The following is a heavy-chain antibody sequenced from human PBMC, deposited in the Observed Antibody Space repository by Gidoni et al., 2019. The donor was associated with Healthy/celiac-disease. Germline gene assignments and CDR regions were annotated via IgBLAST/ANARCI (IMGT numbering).Heavy chain of an antibody. D-gene: IGHD4-17*01. CDR1: GFPFSSYA. CDR2: ISGSGGST. V-gene: IGHV3-23*01. Sequence: EVQLLESGGGLVQPGGSLRHSCAASGFPFSSYAMSWVRQAPGKGLEWVSAISGSGGSTYYADSVKGRFTISRDNSKNTLYLQMNSLRAEDTAVYYCARTTVVTHYFDYWGQGTLVTVSS. CDR3: ARTTVVTHYFDY. J-gene: IGHJ4*02.